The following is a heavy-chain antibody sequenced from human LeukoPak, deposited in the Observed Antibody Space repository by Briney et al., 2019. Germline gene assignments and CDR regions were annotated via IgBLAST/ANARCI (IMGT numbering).Heavy chain of an antibody. V-gene: IGHV3-53*01. CDR1: GFTVNSNY. CDR3: ARARTTRGAFDI. Sequence: GGSLRLSCAASGFTVNSNYMSWVRQAPGKGLEWVSAIYSVGSTYYADSVKGRFTISRDNSKNTVYLQMNSLRAEDTAVYYCARARTTRGAFDIWGQGTMVTVSS. CDR2: IYSVGST. J-gene: IGHJ3*02. D-gene: IGHD1-1*01.